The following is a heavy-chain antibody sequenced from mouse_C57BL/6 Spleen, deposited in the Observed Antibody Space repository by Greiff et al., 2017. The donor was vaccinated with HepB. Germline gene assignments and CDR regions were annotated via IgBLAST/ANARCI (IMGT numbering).Heavy chain of an antibody. CDR2: IDPSDSYT. D-gene: IGHD1-1*01. J-gene: IGHJ2*01. Sequence: QVQLQQPGAELVKPGASVKLSCKASGYTFTSYWMQWLKQRPGQGLEWIGEIDPSDSYTNYNQKFKGKATLTVDTSSSTAYMQLSSLTSEDSAVYYCARNGVGAFDYWGQGTTLTVSS. CDR1: GYTFTSYW. CDR3: ARNGVGAFDY. V-gene: IGHV1-50*01.